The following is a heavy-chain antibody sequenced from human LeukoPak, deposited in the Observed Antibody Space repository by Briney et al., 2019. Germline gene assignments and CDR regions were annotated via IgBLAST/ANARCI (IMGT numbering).Heavy chain of an antibody. CDR2: INPDGRDK. Sequence: GGSLRLSCAASGFTSSSYWMSWVRQAPGKGLEWVAHINPDGRDKYYVDSVKGRFSIYRDNAENSMYLQMNSLRVEDTAVYYCTSWGDTTAEYFQRWGQGTLVTVSS. CDR1: GFTSSSYW. D-gene: IGHD2-21*02. CDR3: TSWGDTTAEYFQR. J-gene: IGHJ1*01. V-gene: IGHV3-7*01.